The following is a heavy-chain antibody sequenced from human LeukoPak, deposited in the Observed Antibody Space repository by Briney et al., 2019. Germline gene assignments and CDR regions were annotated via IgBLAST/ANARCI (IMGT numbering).Heavy chain of an antibody. CDR2: IYYSGST. CDR1: GGSISSSSYY. Sequence: PSETLSLTCTVSGGSISSSSYYWGWIRQPPGKGLEWIGRIYYSGSTYYNPSLKSRVTISVDTSKNQFSLKLSSVTAADTAVYYCARLPRWLQLSVYVDYWGQGTLVTVSS. CDR3: ARLPRWLQLSVYVDY. J-gene: IGHJ4*02. V-gene: IGHV4-39*01. D-gene: IGHD5-24*01.